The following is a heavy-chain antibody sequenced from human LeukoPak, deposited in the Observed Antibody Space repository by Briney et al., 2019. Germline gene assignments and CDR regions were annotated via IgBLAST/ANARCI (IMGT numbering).Heavy chain of an antibody. D-gene: IGHD3-10*01. CDR2: ISYDGSNK. CDR3: AKAPRGTYILRGVRWEYYFDH. Sequence: PGGSLRLSCAASGFTFSSYATHWVRQAPGKGLEWVAVISYDGSNKYYADSVKGRFTISRDNSKNTLYLQMNSLRAEDTAVYYCAKAPRGTYILRGVRWEYYFDHWGQGTLSPSPQ. V-gene: IGHV3-30-3*01. J-gene: IGHJ4*02. CDR1: GFTFSSYA.